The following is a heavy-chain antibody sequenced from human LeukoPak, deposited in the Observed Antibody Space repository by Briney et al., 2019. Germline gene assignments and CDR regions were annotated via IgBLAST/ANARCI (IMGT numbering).Heavy chain of an antibody. V-gene: IGHV3-43*02. J-gene: IGHJ4*02. CDR3: VKEASDPYFFDF. CDR1: GFTFADHV. CDR2: ISEDDDT. Sequence: PGGSLRLSSVASGFTFADHVFHWIRQVPGKGLEWLAFISEDDDTYYADSVQGRFTISRDNSKNSLYFELQSLTTDDAALYYCVKEASDPYFFDFWGQGTLVTVSS.